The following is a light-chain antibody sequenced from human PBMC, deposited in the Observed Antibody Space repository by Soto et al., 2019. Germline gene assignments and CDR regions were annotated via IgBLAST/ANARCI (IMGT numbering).Light chain of an antibody. Sequence: EIVLPQSPGTLSLSPGERATLSCRASQSVSSNYLAWYQQKPGQAPSLLIYDASSRATGIPDRFSGSGSRKDFTLTISRLEPEDFAMYYCQQYGSSAPITFGQGTRLEIE. CDR3: QQYGSSAPIT. CDR2: DAS. J-gene: IGKJ5*01. CDR1: QSVSSNY. V-gene: IGKV3-20*01.